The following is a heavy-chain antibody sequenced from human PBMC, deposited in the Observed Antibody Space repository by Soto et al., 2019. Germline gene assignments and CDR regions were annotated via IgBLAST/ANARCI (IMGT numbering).Heavy chain of an antibody. CDR2: ISYDGSNK. V-gene: IGHV3-30*18. CDR3: AKEGALYYYYGMDV. Sequence: QVQLVESGGGVVQPGRSLRLSCAASGFTFSSYGMHWVRQAPGKGLEWVAVISYDGSNKYYADSVKGRFTISRDNSKNTLYLQMNSLRAEDTAVYYCAKEGALYYYYGMDVWGQGTTVTVSS. J-gene: IGHJ6*02. CDR1: GFTFSSYG.